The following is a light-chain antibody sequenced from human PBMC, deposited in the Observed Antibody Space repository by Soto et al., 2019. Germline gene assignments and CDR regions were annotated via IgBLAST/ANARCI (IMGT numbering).Light chain of an antibody. Sequence: EIVMTQSPATLSVSPGERATLSCRASENIYTNLAWYQQKPGQAPRLLFYGASTRATGLPARFSGTGSGTEFTLTINSLQAEDSAVYYCQQYYNWPRTFCQGTRLEI. CDR3: QQYYNWPRT. CDR2: GAS. V-gene: IGKV3-15*01. J-gene: IGKJ5*01. CDR1: ENIYTN.